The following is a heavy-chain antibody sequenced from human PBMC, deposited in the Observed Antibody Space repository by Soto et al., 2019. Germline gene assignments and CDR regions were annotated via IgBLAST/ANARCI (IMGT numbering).Heavy chain of an antibody. CDR3: ARGDSSSWYDYYGMDV. D-gene: IGHD6-13*01. CDR2: INPGNADT. J-gene: IGHJ6*02. CDR1: GYTFASYH. V-gene: IGHV1-46*01. Sequence: ASVKVSCKASGYTFASYHIHWVRQAPGQGLEWMGIINPGNADTDYPQKLRGRVTLTRDTSTTTVYMELSSLRSEDTAVYYCARGDSSSWYDYYGMDVWGQGTTVTVSS.